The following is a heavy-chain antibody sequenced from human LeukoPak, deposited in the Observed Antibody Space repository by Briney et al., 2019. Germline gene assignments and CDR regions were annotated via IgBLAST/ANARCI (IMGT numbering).Heavy chain of an antibody. D-gene: IGHD6-13*01. Sequence: GGSLRLSCAASGFTFSSYAMHWVRQAPGKGLEWVAVISYDGSNKYYADSVKGRFTISRDNAKNSLYLQMNSLRAEDTAVYYCARDRDSSSWSSRRVGDYFDYWGQGTLVTVSS. CDR3: ARDRDSSSWSSRRVGDYFDY. J-gene: IGHJ4*02. V-gene: IGHV3-30*04. CDR1: GFTFSSYA. CDR2: ISYDGSNK.